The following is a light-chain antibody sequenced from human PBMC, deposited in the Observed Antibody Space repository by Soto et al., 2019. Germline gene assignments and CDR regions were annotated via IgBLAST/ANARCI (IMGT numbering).Light chain of an antibody. Sequence: DIQMTQSPSTLSASVGYIVTITCRASQSLSTWLAWYQQKPGKAPKLLIYEASSLQSGVPSRFSGSGSGTEFTLTVSSLQSEDFAVYYCQQFNNWPLTFGGGTKVDI. CDR3: QQFNNWPLT. CDR1: QSLSTW. CDR2: EAS. V-gene: IGKV1-5*03. J-gene: IGKJ4*01.